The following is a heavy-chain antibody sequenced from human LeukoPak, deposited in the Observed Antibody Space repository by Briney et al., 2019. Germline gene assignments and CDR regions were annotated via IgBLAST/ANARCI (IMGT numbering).Heavy chain of an antibody. CDR2: ISGSGGST. CDR3: AGDSSGYLNTFDY. D-gene: IGHD3-22*01. V-gene: IGHV3-23*01. J-gene: IGHJ4*02. CDR1: GFTFSSYA. Sequence: GGSLRLSCAASGFTFSSYAMSWVRQAPGKGLEWVSAISGSGGSTYYADSVKGRFTISRDNSKNTLYLQMNSLRAEDTAVYYCAGDSSGYLNTFDYWGQGTLVTVSS.